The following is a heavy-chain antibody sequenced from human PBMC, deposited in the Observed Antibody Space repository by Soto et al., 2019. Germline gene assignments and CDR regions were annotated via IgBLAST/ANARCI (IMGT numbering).Heavy chain of an antibody. V-gene: IGHV1-8*01. J-gene: IGHJ6*03. CDR1: GYTFTSYD. CDR3: ARLTYYDFWSGYYGSDYYYYMDV. CDR2: MNRNSGNT. D-gene: IGHD3-3*01. Sequence: ASEMVSCKASGYTFTSYDINWVRQATGQGLERKGWMNRNSGNTGYAQKFQGRGTMTRNTSISTAYMELSSLRSEDTAVYYCARLTYYDFWSGYYGSDYYYYMDVWGKGTTVTVSS.